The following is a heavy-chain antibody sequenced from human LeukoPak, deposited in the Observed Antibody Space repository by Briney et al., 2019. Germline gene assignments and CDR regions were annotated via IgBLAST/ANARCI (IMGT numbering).Heavy chain of an antibody. CDR2: ISGSGGST. CDR3: ARAHRGYDSSGYYYSYYYYGMDV. V-gene: IGHV3-23*01. J-gene: IGHJ6*02. D-gene: IGHD3-22*01. Sequence: GGSLRLSCAASGFTFSSYAMSWVRQAPGKGLEWVSAISGSGGSTYYADSVKGRFTISRDNSKNTLNLQMNSLRAEDTAVYYCARAHRGYDSSGYYYSYYYYGMDVWGQGTTVTVSS. CDR1: GFTFSSYA.